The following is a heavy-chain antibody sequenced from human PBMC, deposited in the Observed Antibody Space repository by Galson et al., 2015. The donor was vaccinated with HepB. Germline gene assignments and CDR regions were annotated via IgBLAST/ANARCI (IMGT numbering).Heavy chain of an antibody. J-gene: IGHJ3*02. Sequence: SVKVSCKASGYTFTSYGISWVRQAPGQGLEWMGWISAYNGNTNYAQKLQGRVTMTTDTSTSTAYMELRSLRSDDTAVYYCARDRAPEYGYNRRFSAFDIWGQGTMVTVSS. CDR1: GYTFTSYG. CDR2: ISAYNGNT. V-gene: IGHV1-18*01. D-gene: IGHD5-24*01. CDR3: ARDRAPEYGYNRRFSAFDI.